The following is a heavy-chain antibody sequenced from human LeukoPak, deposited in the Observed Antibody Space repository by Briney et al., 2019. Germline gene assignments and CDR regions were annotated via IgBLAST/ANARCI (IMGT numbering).Heavy chain of an antibody. CDR3: ARDGTSTDDY. Sequence: AASVKVSCKTSGYTFSNFGINWVRQAPGQGPEWMGWISGNNDNPNYGQKFQGRFTVTTDSSTSTAYMELRNLRFDDTAVYYCARDGTSTDDYWGQGTLVTVSS. CDR2: ISGNNDNP. D-gene: IGHD2-2*01. CDR1: GYTFSNFG. V-gene: IGHV1-18*01. J-gene: IGHJ4*02.